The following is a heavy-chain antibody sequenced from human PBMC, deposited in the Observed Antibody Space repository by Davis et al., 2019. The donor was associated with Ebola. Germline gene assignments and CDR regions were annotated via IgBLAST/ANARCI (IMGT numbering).Heavy chain of an antibody. CDR3: ARTLRQWFGESYGVDV. Sequence: MPSETLSLTCTVSGGSISSSSYYWGWIRQPPGKGREWIGSIYYSGSTYYNPSLKSRVTISVDTSKNQFSLNLASVSAADTAVYYCARTLRQWFGESYGVDVWGKGTTVTVSS. V-gene: IGHV4-39*07. CDR1: GGSISSSSYY. D-gene: IGHD3-10*01. CDR2: IYYSGST. J-gene: IGHJ6*04.